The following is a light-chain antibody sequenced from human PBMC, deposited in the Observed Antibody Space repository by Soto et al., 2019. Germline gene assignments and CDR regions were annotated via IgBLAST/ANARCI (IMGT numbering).Light chain of an antibody. J-gene: IGLJ2*01. CDR3: QTWGAGIVV. Sequence: QLVLTQSPSASASLGASVKLTCTLNSGHSSNAIAWHQQQPEKGPRYLMKVNSDGSHSKGDGIPDRFSGSRSGAERYLTISRLQSEDEADYYCQTWGAGIVVFGGGTKLTVL. CDR2: VNSDGSH. CDR1: SGHSSNA. V-gene: IGLV4-69*01.